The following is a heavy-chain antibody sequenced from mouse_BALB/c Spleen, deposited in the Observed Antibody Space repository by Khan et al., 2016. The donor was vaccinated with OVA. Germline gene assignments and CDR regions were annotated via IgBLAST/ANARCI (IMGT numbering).Heavy chain of an antibody. V-gene: IGHV1S136*01. D-gene: IGHD1-1*01. CDR2: INPYNDGT. Sequence: VQLKQSGPELVKPGASVKMSCKASGYTFTSYVMHWVKQKPGQGLEWIGYINPYNDGTKYNDKFKGKATLTSDKSSSTAYMELSSLTSEDSAVYYCARRDYYGSSSFADWGKGTLVTVSA. CDR1: GYTFTSYV. CDR3: ARRDYYGSSSFAD. J-gene: IGHJ3*01.